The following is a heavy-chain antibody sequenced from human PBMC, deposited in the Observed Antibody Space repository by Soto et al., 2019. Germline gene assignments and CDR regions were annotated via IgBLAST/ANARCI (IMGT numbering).Heavy chain of an antibody. CDR2: ISAYNGNT. CDR3: ARDVDTPDYDFWPNWFDP. Sequence: ASVKVSCKASGYTFTSYGISWVRQAPGQGLEWMGWISAYNGNTNYAQKLQGRVTMTTDTSTSTAYMELRSLRSDDTAVYYCARDVDTPDYDFWPNWFDPWGQGTLVTVSS. J-gene: IGHJ5*02. D-gene: IGHD3-3*01. V-gene: IGHV1-18*01. CDR1: GYTFTSYG.